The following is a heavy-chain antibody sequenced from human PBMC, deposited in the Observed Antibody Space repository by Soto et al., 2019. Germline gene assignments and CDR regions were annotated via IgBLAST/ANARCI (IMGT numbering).Heavy chain of an antibody. V-gene: IGHV1-24*01. CDR2: FDPEDGET. Sequence: ASVKVSCKVSGDTLTDLAMHCVRQVPGKGLEWMGGFDPEDGETIYAQKFQGRVTMTEDTSTDTAYMELSSLRSEDTAVYYCATAGYDTVTTGYFDYWGQGTLVTVSS. J-gene: IGHJ4*02. CDR1: GDTLTDLA. CDR3: ATAGYDTVTTGYFDY. D-gene: IGHD4-17*01.